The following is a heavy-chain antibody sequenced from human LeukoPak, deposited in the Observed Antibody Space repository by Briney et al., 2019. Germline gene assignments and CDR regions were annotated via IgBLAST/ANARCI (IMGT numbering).Heavy chain of an antibody. Sequence: SQTLSLTCTVSGGSISSGGYYWSWIRQPPGKGLEWIGYIYYSGSTNYSPSLKSRLTISVDTSKNQFSLKLSSVTAADTAVYYCARTYGSSGLGYFDLWGRGTLVTVSS. D-gene: IGHD6-13*01. CDR1: GGSISSGGYY. CDR3: ARTYGSSGLGYFDL. J-gene: IGHJ2*01. CDR2: IYYSGST. V-gene: IGHV4-61*08.